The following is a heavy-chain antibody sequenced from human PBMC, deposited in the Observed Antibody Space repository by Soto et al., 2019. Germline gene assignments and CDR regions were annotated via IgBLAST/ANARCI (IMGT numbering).Heavy chain of an antibody. V-gene: IGHV4-59*01. CDR3: ARALKYYDFWSGPRRWFDP. D-gene: IGHD3-3*01. CDR2: IYYSGST. CDR1: GGSISSYY. J-gene: IGHJ5*02. Sequence: SETLSLTCTVSGGSISSYYWSWIRQPPGKGLEWIGYIYYSGSTNYNPSLKSRVTISVDTSKNQFSLKLSSVTAADTAVYYCARALKYYDFWSGPRRWFDPWGQGTLVTVSS.